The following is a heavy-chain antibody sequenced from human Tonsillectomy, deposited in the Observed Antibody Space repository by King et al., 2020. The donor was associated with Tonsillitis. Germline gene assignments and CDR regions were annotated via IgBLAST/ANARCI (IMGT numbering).Heavy chain of an antibody. D-gene: IGHD3-22*01. CDR3: ARGKYYDSSGYYYEVPFDY. CDR1: GGSFSNYY. J-gene: IGHJ4*02. V-gene: IGHV4-34*01. Sequence: VQLQQWGAELLKRSETLSLTCAVYGGSFSNYYCSWIRQHPGKGLELIGEINYSGCTNCNPSLKGRVTKSVDTSQNQFSLQLSSVTAADTAVYYCARGKYYDSSGYYYEVPFDYWGQGTLVTVPS. CDR2: INYSGCT.